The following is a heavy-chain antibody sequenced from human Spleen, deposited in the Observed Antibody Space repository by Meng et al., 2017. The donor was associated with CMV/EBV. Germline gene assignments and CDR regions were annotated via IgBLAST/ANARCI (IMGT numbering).Heavy chain of an antibody. D-gene: IGHD2-2*01. CDR2: FDPEDGET. CDR1: LTELS. Sequence: LTELSIHWGRQAPGKGLEWMGGFDPEDGETIYAQRFQGRVTMTEDTSTDTSYMELSSLRTEDTAVYYCATVPLGFCTSTSCQNWIDPWGQGTLVTVSS. V-gene: IGHV1-24*01. CDR3: ATVPLGFCTSTSCQNWIDP. J-gene: IGHJ5*02.